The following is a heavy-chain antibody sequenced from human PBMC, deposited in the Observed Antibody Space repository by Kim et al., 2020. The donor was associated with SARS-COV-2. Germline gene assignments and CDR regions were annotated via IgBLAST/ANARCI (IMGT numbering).Heavy chain of an antibody. D-gene: IGHD3-3*01. CDR2: ISGSGGST. V-gene: IGHV3-23*01. CDR1: GFTFSSYA. Sequence: GGSLRLSCAASGFTFSSYAMSWVRQAPGKGLEWVSAISGSGGSTYYADSVKGRFTISRDNSKNTLYLQMNSLRAEDTAVYYCAKDAPNMYDFWSGYYWDYWGQGTLVTVSS. CDR3: AKDAPNMYDFWSGYYWDY. J-gene: IGHJ4*02.